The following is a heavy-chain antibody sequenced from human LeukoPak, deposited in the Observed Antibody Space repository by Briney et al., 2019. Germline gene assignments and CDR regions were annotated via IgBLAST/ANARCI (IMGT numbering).Heavy chain of an antibody. J-gene: IGHJ4*02. V-gene: IGHV4-59*08. CDR3: ARHGGVVYGDFPFDY. D-gene: IGHD4-17*01. CDR2: IYYSGST. CDR1: GGSINSYY. Sequence: PSETLSLTCIASGGSINSYYWSWLRQPPGKGLEWIGYIYYSGSTNYNPSLKSRVTISVDTSKNQFSLNLTSVTAADTAVYYCARHGGVVYGDFPFDYWGQGTLVTVSS.